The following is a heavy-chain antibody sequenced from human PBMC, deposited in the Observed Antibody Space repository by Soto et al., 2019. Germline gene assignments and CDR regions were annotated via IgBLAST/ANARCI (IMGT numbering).Heavy chain of an antibody. D-gene: IGHD3-22*01. CDR1: GGSVGSGAYY. J-gene: IGHJ3*01. CDR2: IQYSGDT. V-gene: IGHV4-61*08. Sequence: SETLSLTCIVSGGSVGSGAYYRSWIRQPPGNALEWIGYIQYSGDTNYNSSLKSRVTISVDMSRNRFSLKLTSVTAADTAFYYCARHDYSDRASDLWGQGTMVTVSS. CDR3: ARHDYSDRASDL.